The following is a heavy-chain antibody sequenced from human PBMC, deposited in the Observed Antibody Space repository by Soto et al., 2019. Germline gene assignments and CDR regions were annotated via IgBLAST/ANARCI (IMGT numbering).Heavy chain of an antibody. CDR3: ARERARITMVRGVKTPDY. V-gene: IGHV3-33*01. CDR1: GFTFSSYG. CDR2: IWYDGSNK. Sequence: QVQLVESGGGVVQPGRSLRLSCAASGFTFSSYGMHWVRQAPGKGLEWVAGIWYDGSNKYYADSVKGRFTISRDNSKNTLYLQMNSLRAEDTAVYYCARERARITMVRGVKTPDYWGQGTLVTVSS. D-gene: IGHD3-10*01. J-gene: IGHJ4*02.